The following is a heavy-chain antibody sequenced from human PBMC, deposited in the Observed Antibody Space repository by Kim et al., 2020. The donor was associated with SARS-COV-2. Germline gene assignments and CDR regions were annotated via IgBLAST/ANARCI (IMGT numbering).Heavy chain of an antibody. CDR3: TRGERHCSGGSCYGLVSGS. CDR2: IRSNTYGGTI. J-gene: IGHJ4*02. D-gene: IGHD2-15*01. Sequence: GGSLRLSCRASGFTFRDYAVSWVRQAPGKGLEWVGFIRSNTYGGTIEYAESVKGRFIISRDDSESIGYLQMNSVKAEDTAVYYCTRGERHCSGGSCYGLVSGSWGQGTLVTVSS. V-gene: IGHV3-49*04. CDR1: GFTFRDYA.